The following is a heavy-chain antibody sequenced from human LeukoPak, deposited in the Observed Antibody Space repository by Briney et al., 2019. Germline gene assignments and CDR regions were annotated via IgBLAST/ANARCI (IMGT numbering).Heavy chain of an antibody. D-gene: IGHD4-23*01. CDR3: ARDGDTVLTRGYYYYMDV. V-gene: IGHV3-74*01. Sequence: GGSLRLSCAASGFTFSSYGMHWVRQAPGKGLVWVSRINSDGSSTSYADSVKGRFTISRDNAKNTLYLQMNSLRAEDTALYYCARDGDTVLTRGYYYYMDVWGKGTTVTVSS. CDR2: INSDGSST. CDR1: GFTFSSYG. J-gene: IGHJ6*03.